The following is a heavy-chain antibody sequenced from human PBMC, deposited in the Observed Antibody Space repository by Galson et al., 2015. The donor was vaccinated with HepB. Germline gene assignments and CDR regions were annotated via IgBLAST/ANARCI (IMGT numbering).Heavy chain of an antibody. CDR2: ISYDGSNK. J-gene: IGHJ5*02. CDR3: ARAVEMATIKDWFDP. V-gene: IGHV3-30*04. D-gene: IGHD5-24*01. CDR1: GFTFSSYA. Sequence: SLRLSCAASGFTFSSYAMHWVRQAPGKGLEWVAVISYDGSNKYYADSVKGRFTISRDNSKNTLYLQMNSLRAEDTAVYYCARAVEMATIKDWFDPWGQGTLVTVSS.